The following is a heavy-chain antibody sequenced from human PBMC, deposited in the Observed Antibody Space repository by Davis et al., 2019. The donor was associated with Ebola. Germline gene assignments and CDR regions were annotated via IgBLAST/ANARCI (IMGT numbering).Heavy chain of an antibody. CDR3: ARSRRSTSVIVVDLDY. CDR1: GDSISSAGYY. D-gene: IGHD3-22*01. V-gene: IGHV4-31*03. J-gene: IGHJ4*02. CDR2: IYYFGST. Sequence: PSETLSLTCTVSGDSISSAGYYWNWIRHHLGKGLEWIGYIYYFGSTFYNASLTSRVSVSVDTSKNQFSLRLSSVTAADTAVYYCARSRRSTSVIVVDLDYWGQGALVTVSS.